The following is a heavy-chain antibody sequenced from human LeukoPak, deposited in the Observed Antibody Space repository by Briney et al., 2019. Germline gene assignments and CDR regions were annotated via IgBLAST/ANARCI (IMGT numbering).Heavy chain of an antibody. D-gene: IGHD3-9*01. Sequence: GGSLRLSCTAPGFMFSSCGMHWVRQAPGKGLEWVAFIRYDGGDKLYAHSVKGRFTVSRDNSKKTIYLRVNSLRPEDTAVYYCAKGYYNDVLTGYQRDTFEFWGQGTKVTVSS. J-gene: IGHJ3*01. CDR3: AKGYYNDVLTGYQRDTFEF. V-gene: IGHV3-30*02. CDR2: IRYDGGDK. CDR1: GFMFSSCG.